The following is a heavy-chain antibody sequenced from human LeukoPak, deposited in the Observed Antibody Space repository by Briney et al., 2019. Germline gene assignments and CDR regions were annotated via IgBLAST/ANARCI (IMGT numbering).Heavy chain of an antibody. J-gene: IGHJ5*02. CDR2: IYYSGST. CDR3: ARQEWLFHNWFDP. CDR1: GGSISSSSYY. V-gene: IGHV4-39*01. D-gene: IGHD6-19*01. Sequence: PSETLSLTCTVSGGSISSSSYYWGWIRQPPGKGLEWIGSIYYSGSTYYNPSLKSRVTISVDTSKNQFSLKLSSATAADTAVYYCARQEWLFHNWFDPWGQGTLVTVSS.